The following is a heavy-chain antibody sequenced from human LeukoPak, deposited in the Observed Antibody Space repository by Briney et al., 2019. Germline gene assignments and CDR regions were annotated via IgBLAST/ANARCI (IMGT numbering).Heavy chain of an antibody. CDR3: ARAARYSYYYYYYMDV. D-gene: IGHD5-18*01. V-gene: IGHV4-34*01. Sequence: PSETLSLTCAVYGGSFSGYYWSWIRQPPGKGLEWIGEINHSGSTNYNPSLKSRVTISVDTSKNQFSLKLSSVTAADTAVYYCARAARYSYYYYYYMDVWGKGTTVTVSS. J-gene: IGHJ6*03. CDR2: INHSGST. CDR1: GGSFSGYY.